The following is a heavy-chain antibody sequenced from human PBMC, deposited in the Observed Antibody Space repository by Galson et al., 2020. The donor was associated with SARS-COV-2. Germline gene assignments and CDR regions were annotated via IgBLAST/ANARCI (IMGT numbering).Heavy chain of an antibody. D-gene: IGHD3-16*01. CDR2: IYYSGST. CDR1: GGSISSYY. CDR3: ARGVRYVDAFDI. J-gene: IGHJ3*02. V-gene: IGHV4-59*01. Sequence: SETLSLTCTVSGGSISSYYWSWIRQPPGKGLEWIGYIYYSGSTNYNPSLKSRVTISVDTSKNQFSLKLSSVTAADTAVYYCARGVRYVDAFDIWGQGTMVTVSS.